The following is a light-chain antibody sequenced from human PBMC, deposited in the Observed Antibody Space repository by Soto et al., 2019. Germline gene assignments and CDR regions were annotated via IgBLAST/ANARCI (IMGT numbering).Light chain of an antibody. CDR3: CSYTTTSTFV. CDR1: SSDVGGYNY. J-gene: IGLJ2*01. V-gene: IGLV2-14*01. Sequence: QSALTQPASVSGSPGQSITIPCTGTSSDVGGYNYVSWYQQHPGKVPKLMIFEVFRRPSGIPTRFSGSKSGNTASLTISGLQAEDEADYYCCSYTTTSTFVFGGGTKVTVL. CDR2: EVF.